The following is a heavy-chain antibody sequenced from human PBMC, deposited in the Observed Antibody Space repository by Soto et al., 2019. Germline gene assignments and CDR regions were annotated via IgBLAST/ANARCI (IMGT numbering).Heavy chain of an antibody. CDR3: ANVVPDSYSGMAV. CDR2: ISGSGGST. CDR1: GFTFSSYA. Sequence: GGSLRLSCAASGFTFSSYAMSWVRQAPGKGLEWVSAISGSGGSTYYADSVKGRFTISRDNSKNSLYLQMNSLRAEDTPVFYCANVVPDSYSGMAVWGNGTTVPVS. V-gene: IGHV3-23*01. D-gene: IGHD2-2*01. J-gene: IGHJ6*04.